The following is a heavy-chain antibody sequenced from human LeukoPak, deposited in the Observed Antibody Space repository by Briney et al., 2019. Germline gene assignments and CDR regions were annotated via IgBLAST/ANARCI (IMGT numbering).Heavy chain of an antibody. CDR1: GFTFSSYA. CDR3: AKDRRFLGKQDY. CDR2: ISYDGSNK. J-gene: IGHJ4*02. V-gene: IGHV3-30*04. D-gene: IGHD3-3*01. Sequence: GRSLRLSCAASGFTFSSYAMHWVRQAPGKGLEWVAVISYDGSNKYYADSVKGRFTISRDNSKNTLYLQMNSLRAEDTAVYYCAKDRRFLGKQDYWGQGTLVTVSS.